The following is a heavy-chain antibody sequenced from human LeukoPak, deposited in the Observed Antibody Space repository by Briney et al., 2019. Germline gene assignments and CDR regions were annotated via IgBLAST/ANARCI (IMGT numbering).Heavy chain of an antibody. CDR3: ARDLCRIVVVPHYFDY. Sequence: GGSLRLSCAASGFTFTTYWMSWVRQAPGKGLEWVANIKQDGTEKYYVDSVKGRFTISRDNAKNSLYLQMNSLRAEDTAVYYCARDLCRIVVVPHYFDYWGQGTLVTVSS. D-gene: IGHD3-22*01. J-gene: IGHJ4*02. CDR1: GFTFTTYW. CDR2: IKQDGTEK. V-gene: IGHV3-7*01.